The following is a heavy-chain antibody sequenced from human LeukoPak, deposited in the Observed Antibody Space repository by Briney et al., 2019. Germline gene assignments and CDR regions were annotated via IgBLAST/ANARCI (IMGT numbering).Heavy chain of an antibody. J-gene: IGHJ4*02. D-gene: IGHD3-3*01. Sequence: SETLSLTCTVSGGSISSYYWRWIRQPPGKGLEWIGYIYYSGSTNYNPSLKSRVTISVDTSKNQFSLKLSSVTAADTAVYYCARDSYYDFWSGYYDYWGQGTLVTVSS. CDR1: GGSISSYY. CDR2: IYYSGST. CDR3: ARDSYYDFWSGYYDY. V-gene: IGHV4-59*01.